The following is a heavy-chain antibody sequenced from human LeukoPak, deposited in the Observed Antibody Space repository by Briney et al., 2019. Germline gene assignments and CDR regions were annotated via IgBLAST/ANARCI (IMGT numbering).Heavy chain of an antibody. CDR1: GFTFSSYS. J-gene: IGHJ4*02. Sequence: KAGGSLRLSCAASGFTFSSYSMNWVRQAPGKGLEWVSSISSSSSYIYYADSVKGRFTISRDNAKNSLYLQMNSLRAEDTAVYYCAKGFYYDSSGHQGLFDYWGQGTLVTVSS. V-gene: IGHV3-21*04. CDR2: ISSSSSYI. CDR3: AKGFYYDSSGHQGLFDY. D-gene: IGHD3-22*01.